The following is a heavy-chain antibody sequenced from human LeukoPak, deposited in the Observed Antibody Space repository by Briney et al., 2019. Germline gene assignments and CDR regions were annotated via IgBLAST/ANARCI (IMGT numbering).Heavy chain of an antibody. Sequence: GGSLRLSCAVSGFTFSSYAMTWVRQAPGKGLEWVSAISVTGANTYYADSVKGRFTTSRDNPRSTLYLQMNSLSNEDTAVYYCAYADNNGWYYFDYWGQGTLVTVSS. V-gene: IGHV3-23*01. D-gene: IGHD6-19*01. J-gene: IGHJ4*02. CDR3: AYADNNGWYYFDY. CDR1: GFTFSSYA. CDR2: ISVTGANT.